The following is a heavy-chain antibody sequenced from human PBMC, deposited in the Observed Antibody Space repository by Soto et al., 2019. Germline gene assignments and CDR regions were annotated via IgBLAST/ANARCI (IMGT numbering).Heavy chain of an antibody. D-gene: IGHD6-19*01. CDR2: IGTAGDT. CDR1: GFTFSSYD. CDR3: ARGSGWYGGAFDI. J-gene: IGHJ3*02. Sequence: EVQLVESGGGLVQPGGSLRLSCAASGFTFSSYDMHWVRQATGKGLEWVSAIGTAGDTYYPGSVKGRFTISRENAKNSLYLQMNSLRAGDTAVYYCARGSGWYGGAFDIWGQGTMVTVSS. V-gene: IGHV3-13*01.